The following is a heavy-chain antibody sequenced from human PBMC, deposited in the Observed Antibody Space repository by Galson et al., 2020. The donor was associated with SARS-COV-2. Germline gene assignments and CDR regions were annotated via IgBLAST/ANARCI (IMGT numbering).Heavy chain of an antibody. CDR3: AIKEGYYYYGMDV. Sequence: GGSLILSCAASGFTFSSYAMNWVRQAPGKGLEWVSAISGSGGSTYYADSVKGRFTISRDNSKNTLYLQMNSLRAEDTAVYYCAIKEGYYYYGMDVWGQGTTVTVSS. CDR2: ISGSGGST. V-gene: IGHV3-23*01. CDR1: GFTFSSYA. J-gene: IGHJ6*02.